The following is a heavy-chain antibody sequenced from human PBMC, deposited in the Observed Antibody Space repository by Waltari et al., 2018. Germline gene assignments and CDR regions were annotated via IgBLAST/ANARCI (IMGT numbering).Heavy chain of an antibody. Sequence: EVQLVESGGGLVKPGGSLRLSCAASGFTFTSFRITWVRQAPGKGLECVSSISSSSNNIYYADSVKGRFTISRDNAKYSLYLQMNSLRVEDTAVYHCARDVLGYYGMDVWGQGTTVTVSS. CDR2: ISSSSNNI. J-gene: IGHJ6*02. V-gene: IGHV3-21*01. CDR3: ARDVLGYYGMDV. D-gene: IGHD2-8*01. CDR1: GFTFTSFR.